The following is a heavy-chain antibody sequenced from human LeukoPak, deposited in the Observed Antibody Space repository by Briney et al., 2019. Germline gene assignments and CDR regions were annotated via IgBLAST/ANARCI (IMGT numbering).Heavy chain of an antibody. CDR3: TTDYQRYCTNGVCYRRYFQH. Sequence: GGSLRLSRAASGFTISNAWMSWVRQAPGKGLEWVGRIKSKTDGGTTDYAAPVKGRFTISRDDSKNTLYLQMNSLKTEDTAVYYCTTDYQRYCTNGVCYRRYFQHWGQGTLVTVSS. V-gene: IGHV3-15*01. CDR2: IKSKTDGGTT. CDR1: GFTISNAW. J-gene: IGHJ1*01. D-gene: IGHD2-8*01.